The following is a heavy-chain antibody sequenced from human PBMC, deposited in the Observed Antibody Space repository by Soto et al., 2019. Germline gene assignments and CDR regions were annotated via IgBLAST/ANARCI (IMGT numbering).Heavy chain of an antibody. V-gene: IGHV1-69*01. CDR2: IIPIIGPA. CDR1: GGTFTYYG. CDR3: ARYLGTTIAGPPRRETYCWRDP. J-gene: IGHJ5*02. D-gene: IGHD3-22*01. Sequence: QVQLVQSGAEVKRPGSSVKLSCKASGGTFTYYGISWVRQAPGQGLEWMGGIIPIIGPATYAQKFQGRLTITADQSTSTAYMELSSLGSEDTALYYCARYLGTTIAGPPRRETYCWRDPWGQGTLVTVSS.